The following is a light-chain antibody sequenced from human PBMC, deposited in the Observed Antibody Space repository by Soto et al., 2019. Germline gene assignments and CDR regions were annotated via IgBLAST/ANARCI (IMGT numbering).Light chain of an antibody. J-gene: IGLJ3*02. CDR3: AAWDDTLSGPV. Sequence: QAVVTQPPSASGTPGQRVIISCSGSRYNVGTNYVYWYQQFPGSAPKLLTYKNDQRPSGVPDRFSGSKSGTSASLAISGLRSEDEADYYCAAWDDTLSGPVFGGGTQLTVL. CDR1: RYNVGTNY. V-gene: IGLV1-47*01. CDR2: KND.